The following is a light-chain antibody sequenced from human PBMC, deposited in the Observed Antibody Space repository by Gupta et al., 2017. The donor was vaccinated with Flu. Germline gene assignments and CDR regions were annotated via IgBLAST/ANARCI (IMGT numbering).Light chain of an antibody. CDR2: GAS. CDR1: HSVSNN. Sequence: PATVYGSPGSSAALACRVSHSVSNNFVWYQQKPGQAPKCLIYGASTRAIGVPDRFSGSGSGTDFTLTITNPQSEDFAVYYCQQEHNCPRTFGEGTKVEI. CDR3: QQEHNCPRT. V-gene: IGKV3-15*01. J-gene: IGKJ1*01.